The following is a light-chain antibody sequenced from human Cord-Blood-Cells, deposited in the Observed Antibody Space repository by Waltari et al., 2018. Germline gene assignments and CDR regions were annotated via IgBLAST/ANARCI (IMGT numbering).Light chain of an antibody. CDR2: WAS. CDR3: QQYYSTPYT. J-gene: IGKJ2*01. V-gene: IGKV4-1*01. CDR1: PSVVYSSNNKNY. Sequence: DIVMTQSPDSLAVSLGERATINCKSSPSVVYSSNNKNYLAWYQQKPGQPPKLLIYWASTRESGVPDRFSGSGSGTDFTLTISSLQAEDVAVYYCQQYYSTPYTFGQGTKLEIK.